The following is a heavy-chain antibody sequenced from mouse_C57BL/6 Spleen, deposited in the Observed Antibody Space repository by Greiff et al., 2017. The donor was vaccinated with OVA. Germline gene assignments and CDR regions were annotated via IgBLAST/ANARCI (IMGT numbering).Heavy chain of an antibody. Sequence: DVMLVESGGDLVKPGGSLKLSCAASGFTFSSYGMSLVRQTPDKRLEWVATISSGGSYTYSPDSVKGRFTISTDNAKNTLYLQMSSLKSEDTAMYYCARQGDYYAMDYWGQGTSVTVSS. CDR3: ARQGDYYAMDY. J-gene: IGHJ4*01. D-gene: IGHD3-3*01. CDR1: GFTFSSYG. CDR2: ISSGGSYT. V-gene: IGHV5-6*02.